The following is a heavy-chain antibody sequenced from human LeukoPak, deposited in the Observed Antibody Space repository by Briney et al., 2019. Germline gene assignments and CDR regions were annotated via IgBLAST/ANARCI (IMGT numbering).Heavy chain of an antibody. CDR1: GGSISTYY. CDR3: ARDSCSSTSCYADAFDI. CDR2: IYTSGSA. J-gene: IGHJ3*02. V-gene: IGHV4-4*07. D-gene: IGHD2-2*01. Sequence: KPSETLSLTCTVSGGSISTYYWSWIRQPAGKGLEWIGRIYTSGSANYNPSLKSRVTMSVDTSKNQFSLKLSSVTAADTAVYYCARDSCSSTSCYADAFDIWGQGTMVTVSS.